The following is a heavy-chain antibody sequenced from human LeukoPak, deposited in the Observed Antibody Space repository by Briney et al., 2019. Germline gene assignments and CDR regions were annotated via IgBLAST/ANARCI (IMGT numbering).Heavy chain of an antibody. J-gene: IGHJ4*02. CDR1: GFTFSSYE. D-gene: IGHD4-23*01. CDR2: VSSSGSTI. V-gene: IGHV3-48*03. CDR3: ARVYGGKSYYFDY. Sequence: PWGPLRLSCAASGFTFSSYEMNWVRQAPGKGLEWVSYVSSSGSTIYYADSVKGRFTISRDNAKNSLYQQMNSLRAEDTAVYYCARVYGGKSYYFDYWGQGTLVTVSS.